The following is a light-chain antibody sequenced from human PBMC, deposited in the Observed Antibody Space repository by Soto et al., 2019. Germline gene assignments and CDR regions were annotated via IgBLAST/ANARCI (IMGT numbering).Light chain of an antibody. Sequence: AIRMTQSPSSLSASTGDRVTITCRASQGISSYLAWYQQKPGKAPKLLIYAASTLQSGVPSRFSGSGSWTDFTLTISCLQSEDFATYYCQQYYSYPVFTFGPGTKVDIK. CDR2: AAS. V-gene: IGKV1-8*01. CDR3: QQYYSYPVFT. J-gene: IGKJ3*01. CDR1: QGISSY.